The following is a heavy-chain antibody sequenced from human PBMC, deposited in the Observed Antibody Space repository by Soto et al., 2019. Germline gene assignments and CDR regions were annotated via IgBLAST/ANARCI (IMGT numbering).Heavy chain of an antibody. D-gene: IGHD6-19*01. CDR1: GFSLRTSGVG. CDR3: AKSGSSGWYGWFDP. V-gene: IGHV2-5*01. J-gene: IGHJ5*02. CDR2: IYWNDDK. Sequence: SGPTLVNPTQTLTLTCIFSGFSLRTSGVGVGWIRQPPGKALEWLGFIYWNDDKRYSPSLKSRPTITKDTSKNQVVLTMTNMDPVDTATYYCAKSGSSGWYGWFDPWGQGTLVTVSS.